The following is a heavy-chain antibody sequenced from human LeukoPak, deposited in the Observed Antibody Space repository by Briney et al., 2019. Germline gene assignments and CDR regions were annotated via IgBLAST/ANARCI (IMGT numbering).Heavy chain of an antibody. V-gene: IGHV1-2*02. J-gene: IGHJ4*02. CDR3: ATRGQRSSSSFDY. CDR2: INPNSGGT. CDR1: GGTFSSYA. D-gene: IGHD6-6*01. Sequence: ASVKVSCKASGGTFSSYAISWVRQAPGQGLEWMGWINPNSGGTNYAQKFQGRVTMTRDTSISTAYMELSRLRSDDTAVYYCATRGQRSSSSFDYWGQGTLVTVSS.